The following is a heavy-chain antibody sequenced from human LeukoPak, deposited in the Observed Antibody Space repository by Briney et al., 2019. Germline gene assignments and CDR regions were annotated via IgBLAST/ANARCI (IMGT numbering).Heavy chain of an antibody. CDR3: ARETYDFWSGYYSPTNYFDY. CDR2: ISSSGSTI. V-gene: IGHV3-48*01. D-gene: IGHD3-3*01. CDR1: GFTFSSYW. Sequence: PGGSLRLSCAASGFTFSSYWMSWVRQAPGKGLEWVSYISSSGSTIYYADSVKGRFTISRDNAKNSLYLQMNSLRAEDTAVYYCARETYDFWSGYYSPTNYFDYWGQGTLVTVSS. J-gene: IGHJ4*02.